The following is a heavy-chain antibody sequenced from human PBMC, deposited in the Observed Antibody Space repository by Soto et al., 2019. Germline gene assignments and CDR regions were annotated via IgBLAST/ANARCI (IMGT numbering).Heavy chain of an antibody. CDR1: GYSFTSYW. CDR2: IYPGDSDT. J-gene: IGHJ4*02. D-gene: IGHD5-12*01. V-gene: IGHV5-51*01. Sequence: GESLKISRMGSGYSFTSYWICWVRQMPGKGLEWMGIIYPGDSDTRYSPSFQGQVTISADKSSSTAYLQWSSLKASDTAMYYCARSSVWWLHMDYWGQGTLVSVSS. CDR3: ARSSVWWLHMDY.